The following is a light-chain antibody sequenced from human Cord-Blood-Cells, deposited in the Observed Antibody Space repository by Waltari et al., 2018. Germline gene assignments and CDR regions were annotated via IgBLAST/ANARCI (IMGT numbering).Light chain of an antibody. V-gene: IGLV2-23*01. CDR3: CSYAGSSYVV. CDR1: SSDVGSYNL. Sequence: QSALTPPASVSGSPGQSTTISCTGTSSDVGSYNLVPGYQQHPGKSPKRMIYEGSKRPSGVSNRFSGSKSGNTASLTISGLQAEDEADYYCCSYAGSSYVVFGGGTKLTVL. J-gene: IGLJ2*01. CDR2: EGS.